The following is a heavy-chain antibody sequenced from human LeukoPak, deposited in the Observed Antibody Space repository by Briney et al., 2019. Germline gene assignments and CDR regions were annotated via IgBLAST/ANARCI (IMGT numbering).Heavy chain of an antibody. Sequence: GESLKISCKGSGYSLTSYWIGWVRQMPGKGLEWMGIIYPGDSDTRYSPSFQGQVTISADKSISTAYLQWSSLKASDTAMYYCASLSGYCGGDCLPDAFDIWGQGTMVTVSS. CDR1: GYSLTSYW. J-gene: IGHJ3*02. CDR2: IYPGDSDT. V-gene: IGHV5-51*01. CDR3: ASLSGYCGGDCLPDAFDI. D-gene: IGHD2-21*02.